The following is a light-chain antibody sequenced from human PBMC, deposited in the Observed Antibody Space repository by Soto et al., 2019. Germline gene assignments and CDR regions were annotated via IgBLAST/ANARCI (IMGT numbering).Light chain of an antibody. CDR2: DAS. J-gene: IGKJ1*01. Sequence: DLQMTQSPSTLSASVGDRVTITCRASQSISNWLAWYQQKPGKAPKLLIYDASNLESGVPSRFSGSGSGTEFTLTISSLQPDDFATYYCQQYNSFSWTFGQGTKVEIK. CDR3: QQYNSFSWT. CDR1: QSISNW. V-gene: IGKV1-5*01.